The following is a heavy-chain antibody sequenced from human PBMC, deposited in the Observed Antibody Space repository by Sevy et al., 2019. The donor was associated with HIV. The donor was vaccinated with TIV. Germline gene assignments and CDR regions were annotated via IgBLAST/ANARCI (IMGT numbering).Heavy chain of an antibody. CDR2: ISSDGSGT. V-gene: IGHV3-74*01. CDR3: ATHDILTDTYFDY. CDR1: GFTFSSYW. J-gene: IGHJ4*02. Sequence: GGSLRLSCAASGFTFSSYWMHWVRQAPGKGLVWVSRISSDGSGTTYADSVKGRFTISRDNAKNTLYLQMNSLRAEDTAVYYCATHDILTDTYFDYWGQGTLVTVSS. D-gene: IGHD3-9*01.